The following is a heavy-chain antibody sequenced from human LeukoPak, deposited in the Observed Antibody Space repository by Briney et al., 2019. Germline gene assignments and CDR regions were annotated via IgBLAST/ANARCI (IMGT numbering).Heavy chain of an antibody. Sequence: GGSLRLSCAASGFTFSSYAMSWVRQAPGKGLEWVSAISGSGGSTYYADSVKGRFTISRDNSKNTLYLQMNSLRAEDMAVYYCAAAVAGTALGYWGQGTLVTVSS. V-gene: IGHV3-23*01. J-gene: IGHJ4*02. CDR3: AAAVAGTALGY. CDR1: GFTFSSYA. D-gene: IGHD6-19*01. CDR2: ISGSGGST.